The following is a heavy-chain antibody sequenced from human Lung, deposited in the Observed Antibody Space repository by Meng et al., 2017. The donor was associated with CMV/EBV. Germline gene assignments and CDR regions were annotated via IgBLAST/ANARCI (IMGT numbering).Heavy chain of an antibody. CDR1: NYA. D-gene: IGHD3-3*01. CDR3: AKYIHYDFWSGYLGDNWLDP. Sequence: NYAMTWLRQAPGKGLEWVSAISGSGATTYYADSVKGRFTISRDNSKSTLYLQMNSLRAEDTAVYYCAKYIHYDFWSGYLGDNWLDPWGQGTLVTVSS. J-gene: IGHJ5*02. CDR2: ISGSGATT. V-gene: IGHV3-23*01.